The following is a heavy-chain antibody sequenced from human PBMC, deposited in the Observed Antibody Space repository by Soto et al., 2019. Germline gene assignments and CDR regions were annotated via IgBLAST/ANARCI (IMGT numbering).Heavy chain of an antibody. Sequence: QVQLQESGPGLVKPSQTLSLTCTVSGGSISSGGYYWSWIRQHPGKGLEWIGYIYYSGSTYYNPSLKSRVTXXVDTSKNQFSLKLSSVTAADTAVYYCVRELRFGEDYYGMDVWGQGTTVTVSS. J-gene: IGHJ6*02. V-gene: IGHV4-31*03. D-gene: IGHD3-10*01. CDR2: IYYSGST. CDR1: GGSISSGGYY. CDR3: VRELRFGEDYYGMDV.